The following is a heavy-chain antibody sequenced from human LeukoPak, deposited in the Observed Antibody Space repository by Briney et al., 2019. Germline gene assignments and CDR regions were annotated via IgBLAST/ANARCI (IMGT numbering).Heavy chain of an antibody. Sequence: GASVKVSCKASGYTFTSYGISWVRQAPGQGLEWMGWINAYNGNTNYAQKLQGRVTMTTDTSTSTAYMELRSLRSDDTAVYYCAREGRDIVVVPAAMDYYYYYMDVWGKGTTVTVSS. CDR2: INAYNGNT. D-gene: IGHD2-2*01. CDR3: AREGRDIVVVPAAMDYYYYYMDV. V-gene: IGHV1-18*01. CDR1: GYTFTSYG. J-gene: IGHJ6*03.